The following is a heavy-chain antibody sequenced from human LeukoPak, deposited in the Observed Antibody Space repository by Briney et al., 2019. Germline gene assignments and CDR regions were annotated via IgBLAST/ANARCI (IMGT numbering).Heavy chain of an antibody. CDR3: AYGDPFHYYGMDV. V-gene: IGHV1-69*01. Sequence: SVKVSCKASGGTFSIYAISWVRQAPGQGLEWMGGIIPIFGTANYAQKFQGRVTITADESTSTAYMELSSLRSEDTAVYYCAYGDPFHYYGMDVWGKGTTVTVSS. D-gene: IGHD4-17*01. CDR2: IIPIFGTA. CDR1: GGTFSIYA. J-gene: IGHJ6*04.